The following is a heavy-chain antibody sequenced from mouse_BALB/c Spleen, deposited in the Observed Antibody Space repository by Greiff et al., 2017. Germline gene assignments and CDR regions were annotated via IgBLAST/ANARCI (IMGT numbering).Heavy chain of an antibody. J-gene: IGHJ2*01. CDR1: GFTFTDYY. D-gene: IGHD2-10*02. V-gene: IGHV7-3*02. CDR3: ARVRYGNYGFDY. Sequence: DVKLVESGGGLVQPGGSLRLSCATSGFTFTDYYMSWVRQPPGKALEWLGFIRNKANGYTTEYSASVKGRFTISRDNSQSILYLQMNTLRAEDSATYYCARVRYGNYGFDYWGQGTTLTVSS. CDR2: IRNKANGYTT.